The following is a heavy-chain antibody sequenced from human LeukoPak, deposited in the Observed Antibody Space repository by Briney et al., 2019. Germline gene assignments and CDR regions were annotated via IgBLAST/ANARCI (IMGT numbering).Heavy chain of an antibody. CDR2: ISSSSSTI. J-gene: IGHJ4*02. CDR3: ARDSSGWYFSLGY. D-gene: IGHD6-19*01. CDR1: GFTFSSYS. V-gene: IGHV3-48*01. Sequence: GGSLRLSCAASGFTFSSYSMNWVRQAPGKGLEWVSYISSSSSTIYYADSVKGRFTISRDNAKNSLYLQMNSLRAEDTAVYYCARDSSGWYFSLGYWGQGTLVTVSS.